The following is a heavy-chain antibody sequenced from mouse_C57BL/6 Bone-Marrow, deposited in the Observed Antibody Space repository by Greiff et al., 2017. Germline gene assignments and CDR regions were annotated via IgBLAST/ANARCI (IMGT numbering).Heavy chain of an antibody. D-gene: IGHD1-1*01. CDR2: ISDGGSYT. J-gene: IGHJ1*03. CDR3: ARRATSTVVATDWYFDV. CDR1: GFTFSSYA. V-gene: IGHV5-4*03. Sequence: EVNLVESGGGLVKPGGSLKLSCAASGFTFSSYAMSWVRQTPEKRLEWVATISDGGSYTYYPDNVKGRFTISRDNAKNNLYLQMSHLKSEDTAMYYCARRATSTVVATDWYFDVWGTGTTVTVSS.